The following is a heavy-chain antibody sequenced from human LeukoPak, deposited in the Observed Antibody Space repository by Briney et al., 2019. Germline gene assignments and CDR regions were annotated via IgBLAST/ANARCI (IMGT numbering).Heavy chain of an antibody. J-gene: IGHJ4*02. CDR3: ARDRGLPHRHFDY. V-gene: IGHV3-74*01. D-gene: IGHD4-17*01. CDR2: INSDGSST. CDR1: GFTFSSYW. Sequence: PGGSLRLSSAASGFTFSSYWMHWVRQAPGKGLVWFSRINSDGSSTSYADSVKGRFTISRDNAKNTLYLQMNSLRAEDTAVYYCARDRGLPHRHFDYWGQGTLVTVSS.